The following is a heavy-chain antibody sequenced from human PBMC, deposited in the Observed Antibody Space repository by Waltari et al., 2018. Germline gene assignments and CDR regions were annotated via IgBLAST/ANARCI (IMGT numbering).Heavy chain of an antibody. CDR1: GLTLSNYA. V-gene: IGHV3-23*01. D-gene: IGHD1-20*01. CDR2: ITVGDDT. J-gene: IGHJ4*02. Sequence: EVQLLESGGDSVQPGGSLRLSCAASGLTLSNYAINWVRLAPGTGLEWVSAITVGDDTYYADSVKGRFTISRDTSKDTVHLQMNGLRAEDTAVYYCATPFYNWDDPLHSWGQGTLVTVSS. CDR3: ATPFYNWDDPLHS.